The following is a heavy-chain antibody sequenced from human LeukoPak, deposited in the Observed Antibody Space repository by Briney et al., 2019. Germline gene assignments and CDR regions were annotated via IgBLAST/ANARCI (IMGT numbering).Heavy chain of an antibody. CDR1: GGSISSSSYY. CDR2: IYYSGST. D-gene: IGHD3-9*01. V-gene: IGHV4-39*01. CDR3: ARVYYDILTGPDTNWFDP. Sequence: SETLSLTCTVSGGSISSSSYYWGWIRQPPGKGLEWIGSIYYSGSTYYNPSLKSRVTISVDTSKNQFSLKLSSVTAADTAVYYCARVYYDILTGPDTNWFDPWGQGTLVTVSS. J-gene: IGHJ5*02.